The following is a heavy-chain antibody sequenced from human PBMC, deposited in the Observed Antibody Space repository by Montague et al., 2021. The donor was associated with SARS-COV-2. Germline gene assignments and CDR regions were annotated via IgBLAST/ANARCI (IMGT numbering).Heavy chain of an antibody. CDR3: ARGTEYGSGIYSHYYYDH. J-gene: IGHJ4*02. D-gene: IGHD3-10*01. V-gene: IGHV4-4*07. Sequence: SETLSLTCTVSGASVRTYYWSWIRQSAGKKLEWMGRLYTSGSTYYNPSFKSRVTMSLDTSKNLFSLNLSSVTAADTAVYYCARGTEYGSGIYSHYYYDHWGQGTLVTVSS. CDR2: LYTSGST. CDR1: GASVRTYY.